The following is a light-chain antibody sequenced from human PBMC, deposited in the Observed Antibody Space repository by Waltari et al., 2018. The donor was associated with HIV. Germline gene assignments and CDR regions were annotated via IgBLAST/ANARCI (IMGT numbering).Light chain of an antibody. CDR3: QQYNTYPWT. CDR2: KAS. CDR1: QSIGSW. V-gene: IGKV1-5*03. J-gene: IGKJ1*01. Sequence: DIQMTQSPSTLSASVGDRVIITCRASQSIGSWLAWYQQKPRKAPKLLVFKASSLQSGVPSRFNGAGSGTEFTLTINNLQPDDFATYYCQQYNTYPWTFGQGTKVDIE.